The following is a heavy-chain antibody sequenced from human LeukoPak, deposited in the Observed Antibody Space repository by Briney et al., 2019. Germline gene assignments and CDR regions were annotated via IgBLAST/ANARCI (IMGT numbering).Heavy chain of an antibody. CDR2: FSGNGEST. D-gene: IGHD3-10*02. V-gene: IGHV3-23*01. Sequence: GGSLRLSCAASGFTFSSYAMSWVRQAPGKGLEWVSVFSGNGESTDYADSVKGRFTIFRDNSKNALYLQMNSLRAEDTAVYYCAIGNTMYTAYYFDYWGQGTLVTVSS. J-gene: IGHJ4*02. CDR1: GFTFSSYA. CDR3: AIGNTMYTAYYFDY.